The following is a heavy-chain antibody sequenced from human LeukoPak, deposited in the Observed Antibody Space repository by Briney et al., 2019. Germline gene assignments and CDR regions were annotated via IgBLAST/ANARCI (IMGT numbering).Heavy chain of an antibody. D-gene: IGHD1-7*01. CDR2: IYSGGST. Sequence: GGSLRLSCAASGLTFSSYSMNWVRQAPGKGLEWVSVIYSGGSTYYADSVKGRFTISRDNSKNTLYLQMNSLRAEGTAVYYCARDRNWNYGAIDYWGQGTLVTVSS. V-gene: IGHV3-66*01. CDR1: GLTFSSYS. J-gene: IGHJ4*02. CDR3: ARDRNWNYGAIDY.